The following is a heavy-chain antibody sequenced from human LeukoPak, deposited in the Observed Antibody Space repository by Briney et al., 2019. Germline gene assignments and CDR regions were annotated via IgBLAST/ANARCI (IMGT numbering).Heavy chain of an antibody. CDR2: ISSSSSTI. Sequence: SGGSLRLSCAASGFTFSSYSMNWVRQAPGKGLEWVSYISSSSSTIYYADSVKGRFTISRDNAKNSLYLQMNSLRAEDTAVYYCAREHSSSWLHRFDYWGQGTLVTVSS. CDR1: GFTFSSYS. D-gene: IGHD6-13*01. CDR3: AREHSSSWLHRFDY. J-gene: IGHJ4*02. V-gene: IGHV3-48*01.